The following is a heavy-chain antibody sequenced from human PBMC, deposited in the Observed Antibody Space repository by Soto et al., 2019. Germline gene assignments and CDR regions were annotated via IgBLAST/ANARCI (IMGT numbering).Heavy chain of an antibody. CDR2: ITYDGSNN. D-gene: IGHD4-17*01. V-gene: IGHV3-30*18. CDR3: AKVTVTVSGMQV. Sequence: VGSLRLSCASSVCTFSKYGMHCVRHSPGRGLEWVAVITYDGSNNYYADSVKGRFTISRDNSKNTLYLQMNSLRAEDTAVYYWAKVTVTVSGMQVWGQGTTVTVS. J-gene: IGHJ6*02. CDR1: VCTFSKYG.